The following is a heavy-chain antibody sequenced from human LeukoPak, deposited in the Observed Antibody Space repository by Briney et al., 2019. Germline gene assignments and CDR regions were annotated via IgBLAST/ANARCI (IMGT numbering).Heavy chain of an antibody. D-gene: IGHD3-22*01. CDR2: IIPILGIA. CDR3: ARDYDSSGSPYLDY. J-gene: IGHJ4*02. Sequence: GASVKVSCKASGGTFSSYTISWVRQAPGQGLEWMGRIIPILGIANYAQKFQGRVTITADKSTSTAYMELSSLRSEDTAVYYCARDYDSSGSPYLDYWGQGTLVTVSS. V-gene: IGHV1-69*04. CDR1: GGTFSSYT.